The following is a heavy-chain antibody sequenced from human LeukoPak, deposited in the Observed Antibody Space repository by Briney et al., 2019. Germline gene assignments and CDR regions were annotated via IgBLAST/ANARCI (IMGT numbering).Heavy chain of an antibody. Sequence: LGESLKISCKGSGSGFTNYWIAWVRQMPGKGLEWMGIIYPGDSQTKYSPSFQGQVTFSADKSINTAYLQWSSLKASDTAMYFCARLTGYFPGVHFDYCGQGTLVTVSS. D-gene: IGHD1-1*01. J-gene: IGHJ4*02. CDR3: ARLTGYFPGVHFDY. V-gene: IGHV5-51*01. CDR1: GSGFTNYW. CDR2: IYPGDSQT.